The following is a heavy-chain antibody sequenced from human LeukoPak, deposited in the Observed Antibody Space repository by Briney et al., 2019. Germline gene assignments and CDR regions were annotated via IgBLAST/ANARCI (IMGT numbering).Heavy chain of an antibody. V-gene: IGHV3-48*03. J-gene: IGHJ4*02. CDR3: VREKTHLWFGDY. Sequence: GGSLRLSCAASGFTFITYEMNWVRQAPGQGLEWISYISSGGTTKYYADSVKGRFTISRDNAKNSLYLLVKGLRAEDTAVYYCVREKTHLWFGDYWGQGTLVTVSS. D-gene: IGHD3-10*01. CDR2: ISSGGTTK. CDR1: GFTFITYE.